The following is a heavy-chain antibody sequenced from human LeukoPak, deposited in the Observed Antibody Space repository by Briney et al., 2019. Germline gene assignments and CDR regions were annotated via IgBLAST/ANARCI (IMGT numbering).Heavy chain of an antibody. CDR3: ARVEGGGGSLDL. CDR2: IIPLLPTT. D-gene: IGHD3-16*01. V-gene: IGHV1-69*04. CDR1: GGRFTSNA. Sequence: GASVKVSCKASGGRFTSNAITWVRQAPGQGLEWMGRIIPLLPTTIYAQKFRDRVTITADRSTGTAYMELSSLRSDDTAVYYCARVEGGGGSLDLWGQGTMVTVSS. J-gene: IGHJ3*01.